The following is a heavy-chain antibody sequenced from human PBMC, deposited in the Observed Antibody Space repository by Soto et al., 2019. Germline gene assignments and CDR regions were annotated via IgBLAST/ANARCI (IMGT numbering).Heavy chain of an antibody. CDR2: NSASGLST. CDR3: AKSKGDY. Sequence: RAPHERRQGVEWLSDNSASGLSTDYAASEKARFTISRDNSKNPLYLQMNSLRAEDTAVYYRAKSKGDYWGQGTLVTVSS. J-gene: IGHJ4*02. V-gene: IGHV3-23*01.